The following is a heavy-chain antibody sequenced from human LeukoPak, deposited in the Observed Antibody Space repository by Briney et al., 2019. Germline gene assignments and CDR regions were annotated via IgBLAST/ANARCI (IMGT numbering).Heavy chain of an antibody. J-gene: IGHJ4*02. CDR2: ISAYNGNT. D-gene: IGHD6-13*01. Sequence: ASVKASCKASGYTFTSYGISWVRQAPGQGLEWMGWISAYNGNTNYAQKLQGRVTMTTDTSTSTAYMELRSLRSDDTAVYYCARDSRYSSRPLFDYWGQGTLVTVSS. V-gene: IGHV1-18*01. CDR1: GYTFTSYG. CDR3: ARDSRYSSRPLFDY.